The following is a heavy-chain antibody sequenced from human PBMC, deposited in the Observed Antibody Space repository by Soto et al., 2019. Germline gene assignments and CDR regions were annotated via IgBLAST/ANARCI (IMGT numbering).Heavy chain of an antibody. J-gene: IGHJ6*01. Sequence: GGSLRLSCVASGFTFSNAYMNWVRQAPGKGLEWVARIKSTTAGGTTDYAAPVKGRFTISRDDSKNTLYLQMNSLKTEDTAVYYCTSRPIAAAGPYYYYSYGMDVWGRGTTVTVSS. V-gene: IGHV3-15*07. D-gene: IGHD6-13*01. CDR3: TSRPIAAAGPYYYYSYGMDV. CDR1: GFTFSNAY. CDR2: IKSTTAGGTT.